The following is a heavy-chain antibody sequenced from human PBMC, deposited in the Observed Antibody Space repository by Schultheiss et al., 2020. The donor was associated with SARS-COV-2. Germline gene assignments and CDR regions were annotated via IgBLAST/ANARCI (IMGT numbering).Heavy chain of an antibody. V-gene: IGHV4-61*02. CDR1: GGSISSGSYY. CDR3: ARIGIQLWLRPFDDAFDI. J-gene: IGHJ3*02. D-gene: IGHD5-18*01. CDR2: IYTSGST. Sequence: SETLSLTCTVSGGSISSGSYYWSWIRQPAGKGLEWIGRIYTSGSTNYNPSLKSRVTISVDTSKNQFSLKLSSVTAADTAVYYCARIGIQLWLRPFDDAFDIWGQGTMVTVSS.